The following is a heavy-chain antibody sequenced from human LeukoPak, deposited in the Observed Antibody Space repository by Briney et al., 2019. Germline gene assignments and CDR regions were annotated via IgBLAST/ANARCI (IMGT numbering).Heavy chain of an antibody. CDR1: GFTFSSYW. V-gene: IGHV3-74*01. J-gene: IGHJ4*02. D-gene: IGHD6-19*01. CDR3: ARDSGEGSGWHTYPSY. Sequence: GGSLRLSCAASGFTFSSYWMHWVRQAPGKGLVWVSRINSDGSSTSYADSVKGRFTISRDNAKNTLYLQMNSLRAEDTAVYYCARDSGEGSGWHTYPSYWGQGTLVTVSS. CDR2: INSDGSST.